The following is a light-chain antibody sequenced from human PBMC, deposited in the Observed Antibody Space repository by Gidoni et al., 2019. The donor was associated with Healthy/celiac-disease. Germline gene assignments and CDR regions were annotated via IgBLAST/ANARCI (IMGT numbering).Light chain of an antibody. V-gene: IGKV3-11*01. CDR2: DAS. J-gene: IGKJ4*01. CDR1: QSVSSY. CDR3: QQRSNWPPGVT. Sequence: EIVLTQSPATLSLSPGERATLSCRASQSVSSYLAWYQQKPGQAPRLLIYDASNRATGIPARFSGSGSGTDFTLTISSLELEDFAVYYCQQRSNWPPGVTFGGXTKVEIK.